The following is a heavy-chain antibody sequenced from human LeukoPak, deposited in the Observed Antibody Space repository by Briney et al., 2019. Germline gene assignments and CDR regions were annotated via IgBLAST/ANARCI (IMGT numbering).Heavy chain of an antibody. Sequence: TLSLTCTVSGGSISSGSYYWSWIRQPAGKGLEWIGRIYTSGSTNSNPSLKSRVTISGDTSKNQFSLKLSSVTAADTAVYYCARDTRGYGAFDIWGQGTMVTVSS. CDR2: IYTSGST. D-gene: IGHD5-12*01. V-gene: IGHV4-61*02. J-gene: IGHJ3*02. CDR3: ARDTRGYGAFDI. CDR1: GGSISSGSYY.